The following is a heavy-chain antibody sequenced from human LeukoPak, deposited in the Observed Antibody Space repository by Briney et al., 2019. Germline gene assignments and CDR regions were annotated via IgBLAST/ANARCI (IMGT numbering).Heavy chain of an antibody. D-gene: IGHD6-19*01. V-gene: IGHV3-30-3*01. CDR1: GFTFSSYA. Sequence: GGSLRLSCAASGFTFSSYAMHWVRQAPGKGLEWVAVISYDGSNKYYADSVKGRFTISRDNSKNTLYLQMNSLRAEDTAVYFCARGPGSGWYNYWGQGTLVTVSS. CDR2: ISYDGSNK. CDR3: ARGPGSGWYNY. J-gene: IGHJ4*02.